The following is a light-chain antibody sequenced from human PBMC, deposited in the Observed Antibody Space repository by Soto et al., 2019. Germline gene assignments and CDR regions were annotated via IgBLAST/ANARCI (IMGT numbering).Light chain of an antibody. CDR2: GAS. V-gene: IGKV3D-15*01. CDR3: QQYNNWPPVT. J-gene: IGKJ3*01. CDR1: QSVSNN. Sequence: EIVLTQSPGTLSLSPGERATLSCRASQSVSNNYLAWYQQKPGQAPRLLIYGASNRATGIPDRFSGSGSGTEFTLTISSLQSEDFAVYFCQQYNNWPPVTFGPGTKVDIK.